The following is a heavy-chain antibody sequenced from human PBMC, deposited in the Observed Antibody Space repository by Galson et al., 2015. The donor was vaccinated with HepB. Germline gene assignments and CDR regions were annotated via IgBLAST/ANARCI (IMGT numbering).Heavy chain of an antibody. CDR3: AKLDFSDAFDI. J-gene: IGHJ3*02. Sequence: SLRLSCAASGFTFSSYWMSWVRQAPGKGLEWVANIKQDGSEKYYVDSVKGRFTISRDNAKNSLYLQMNSLRAEDKAVYYCAKLDFSDAFDIWGQGTQVTVSS. CDR1: GFTFSSYW. V-gene: IGHV3-7*01. CDR2: IKQDGSEK. D-gene: IGHD3-3*01.